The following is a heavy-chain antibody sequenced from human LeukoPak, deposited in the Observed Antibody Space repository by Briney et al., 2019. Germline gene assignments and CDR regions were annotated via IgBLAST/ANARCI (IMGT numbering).Heavy chain of an antibody. J-gene: IGHJ4*02. V-gene: IGHV1-18*01. CDR3: ARQPRAGSSWHIDF. Sequence: ASVKVSCKASGYTFTSYGISWVRQTPGQGLEWMGWISADNGNTNYAQKLQGRVTMTTDTSTSSAYMELRSLISDDTAVYSCARQPRAGSSWHIDFWGQGTLVTVSS. D-gene: IGHD6-13*01. CDR2: ISADNGNT. CDR1: GYTFTSYG.